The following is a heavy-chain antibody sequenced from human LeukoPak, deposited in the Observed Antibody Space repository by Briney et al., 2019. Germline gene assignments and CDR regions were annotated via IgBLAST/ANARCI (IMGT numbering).Heavy chain of an antibody. D-gene: IGHD4-17*01. Sequence: ASVKVSCKASGYTVIIYYIHWGRRAPGQGLEWRGWINPKSGDTKYAQKFQGRVTMTRDTSNTTAYMDLSRLSSDDTAVYYCAREPLYGDLVNGFDYWGQGTLVTVSS. V-gene: IGHV1-2*02. CDR3: AREPLYGDLVNGFDY. CDR1: GYTVIIYY. CDR2: INPKSGDT. J-gene: IGHJ4*02.